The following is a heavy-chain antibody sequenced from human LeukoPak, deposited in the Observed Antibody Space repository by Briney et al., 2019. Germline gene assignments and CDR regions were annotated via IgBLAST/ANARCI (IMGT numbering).Heavy chain of an antibody. J-gene: IGHJ4*02. CDR3: AKATKYCSGGSCYLSYFDY. CDR2: ISGSGGST. V-gene: IGHV3-23*01. Sequence: GGSLRLSCAASGFTFSSYAMSWVRQAPGKGLEWVSAISGSGGSTYYADSVKGRFTISRDNSKNTLYLQMNSLRAEDTAVYYCAKATKYCSGGSCYLSYFDYWGQGTLVTVSS. D-gene: IGHD2-15*01. CDR1: GFTFSSYA.